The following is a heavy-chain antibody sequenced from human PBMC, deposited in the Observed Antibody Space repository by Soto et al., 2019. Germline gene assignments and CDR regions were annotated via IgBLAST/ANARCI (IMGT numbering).Heavy chain of an antibody. J-gene: IGHJ6*03. CDR3: ASDRYSGSDAYMDV. V-gene: IGHV3-11*01. CDR2: ISGSSGNI. D-gene: IGHD5-12*01. CDR1: GFTFSDYY. Sequence: QVQLVESGGGVGKPGGSLRLSCAASGFTFSDYYMSWTRQAPGKGLEWVAYISGSSGNIYYADSVKGRFTISRDNAKNSLYLQMNSLRAEDTGVYYCASDRYSGSDAYMDVWGNGTTVTACS.